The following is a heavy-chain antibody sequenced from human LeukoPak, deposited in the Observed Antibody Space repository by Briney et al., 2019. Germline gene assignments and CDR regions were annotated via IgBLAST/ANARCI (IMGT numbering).Heavy chain of an antibody. Sequence: ASVKVSCKASGGTFSSYDISWVRQAPGQGLEWMGGIMPMFGKANYAQKFQGRVTTTADKATSTAYMELSSLRSEDTAVYYCARVGLLWFGEPFDPWGQGTLVTASS. CDR3: ARVGLLWFGEPFDP. D-gene: IGHD3-10*01. V-gene: IGHV1-69*06. CDR1: GGTFSSYD. J-gene: IGHJ5*02. CDR2: IMPMFGKA.